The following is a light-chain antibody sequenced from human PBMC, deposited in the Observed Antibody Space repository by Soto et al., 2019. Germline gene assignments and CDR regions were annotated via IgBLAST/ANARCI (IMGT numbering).Light chain of an antibody. CDR3: QQSYITPGT. CDR2: AAS. J-gene: IGKJ1*01. Sequence: DIRITQSPSSLSASMGDRVTITCRARESISNHLNWYQQTPGKAPNLLIYAASSLQSGVPSRFSGSGSGTDFALTISNLQPEDFATYYCQQSYITPGTGGQGTKVDSK. V-gene: IGKV1-39*01. CDR1: ESISNH.